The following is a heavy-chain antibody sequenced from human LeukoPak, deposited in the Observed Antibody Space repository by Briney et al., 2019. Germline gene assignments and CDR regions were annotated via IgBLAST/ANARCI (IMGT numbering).Heavy chain of an antibody. J-gene: IGHJ5*02. V-gene: IGHV4-59*08. Sequence: SETLSPTCTVSGGSISSYYWSWIRQPPGKGLEWIGYIYYSGSTNYNPSLKSRVTISVDTSKNQFSLKLSSVTAADTAVYYCAGYSSGWYASNWFDPWGQGTLVTVSS. CDR1: GGSISSYY. D-gene: IGHD6-19*01. CDR3: AGYSSGWYASNWFDP. CDR2: IYYSGST.